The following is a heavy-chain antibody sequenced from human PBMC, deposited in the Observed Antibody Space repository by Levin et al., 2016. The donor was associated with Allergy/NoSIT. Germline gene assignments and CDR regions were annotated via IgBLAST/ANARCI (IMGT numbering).Heavy chain of an antibody. V-gene: IGHV3-64D*06. CDR3: VREDYYDSSGYYRGLDY. D-gene: IGHD3-22*01. CDR2: ISSDGGRT. Sequence: GGSLRLSCSASGFTFSTYAMHWVRQAPGKGLEYVSAISSDGGRTYYADSVKGRFTISRDNSENTLYLQMSSLKSEDTAVYYCVREDYYDSSGYYRGLDYWGQGTLVTVLL. J-gene: IGHJ4*02. CDR1: GFTFSTYA.